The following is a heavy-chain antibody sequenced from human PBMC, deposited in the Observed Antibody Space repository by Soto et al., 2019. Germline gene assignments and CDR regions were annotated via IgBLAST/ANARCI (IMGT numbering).Heavy chain of an antibody. Sequence: PVGSLRLSCAASGFTFSSYSMNWVRQAPGKGLEWVSYISSSSSTIYYADSVKGRFTISRDNAKNSLYLQMNSLRDEGTAVYYCARGTAWFGELLSGYRFDPWGQGTQVTVPS. CDR2: ISSSSSTI. CDR1: GFTFSSYS. J-gene: IGHJ5*02. V-gene: IGHV3-48*02. D-gene: IGHD3-10*01. CDR3: ARGTAWFGELLSGYRFDP.